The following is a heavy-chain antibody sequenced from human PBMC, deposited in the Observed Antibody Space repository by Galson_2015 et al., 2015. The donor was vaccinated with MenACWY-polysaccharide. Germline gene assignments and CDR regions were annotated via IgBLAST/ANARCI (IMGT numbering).Heavy chain of an antibody. CDR2: LSNSGDCT. D-gene: IGHD6-13*01. J-gene: IGHJ4*02. CDR1: GFTFSENA. Sequence: SLRLSCAASGFTFSENAMSWVRQAPGKGLDWVSSLSNSGDCTYYADSVKGRFTISRDNSKNTVHLQMNSLRADDTAVYYCAKLMGVSTWYLVDYWGLGTLVTVSS. V-gene: IGHV3-23*01. CDR3: AKLMGVSTWYLVDY.